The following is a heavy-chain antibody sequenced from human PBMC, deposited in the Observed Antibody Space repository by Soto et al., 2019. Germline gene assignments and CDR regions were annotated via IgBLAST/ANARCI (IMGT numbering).Heavy chain of an antibody. Sequence: GGSLRLSCAASGFSFSNYWMSWVRQAPGKGLEWVANIKQDGSDIFYADSVKGRFIISRDNAKNSLYLQMNSLRAEDTALYYCARDKILGATHFDYWGQGTLVTVS. CDR2: IKQDGSDI. CDR1: GFSFSNYW. D-gene: IGHD1-26*01. CDR3: ARDKILGATHFDY. V-gene: IGHV3-7*01. J-gene: IGHJ4*02.